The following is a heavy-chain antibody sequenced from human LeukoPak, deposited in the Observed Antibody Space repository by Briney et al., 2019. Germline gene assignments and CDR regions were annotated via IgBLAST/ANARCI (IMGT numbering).Heavy chain of an antibody. CDR1: GFTFSSYG. Sequence: GGSLRLSRAASGFTFSSYGMHWVRQAPGKGLEWVAVTSSDGSNKYYADSVKGRFTISRDNSKNTLYLQMNSLRAEDTAVYYCAKDPIAVAGNNYYGMDVWGQGTTVTVSS. D-gene: IGHD6-19*01. CDR2: TSSDGSNK. V-gene: IGHV3-30*18. CDR3: AKDPIAVAGNNYYGMDV. J-gene: IGHJ6*02.